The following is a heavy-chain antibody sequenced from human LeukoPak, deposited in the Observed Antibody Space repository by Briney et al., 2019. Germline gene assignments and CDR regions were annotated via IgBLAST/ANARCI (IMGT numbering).Heavy chain of an antibody. J-gene: IGHJ4*02. CDR1: GYTFTGYY. CDR3: ARVPRIAVVGTDFDY. V-gene: IGHV1-2*02. D-gene: IGHD6-19*01. Sequence: ASVKVSCKASGYTFTGYYMHWVRQAPGQRLEWMGWINPNSGGTNYAQKFQGRVTMTRDTSISTAYMELSRLRSDDTAVYYCARVPRIAVVGTDFDYWGQGTLVTVSS. CDR2: INPNSGGT.